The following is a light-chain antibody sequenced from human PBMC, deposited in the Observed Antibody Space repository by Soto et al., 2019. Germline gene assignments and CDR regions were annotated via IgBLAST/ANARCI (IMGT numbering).Light chain of an antibody. V-gene: IGKV1-5*03. Sequence: DIQMTQSPSTLSASVGDRVTITCRASQSISSWLAWYQQKPGKAPKLLIYKASSLESGVPSRFSGSGSGTDFTLTISSLQPDDFASYSCQQYNSYSPYTFGEGNKLEIK. CDR1: QSISSW. CDR3: QQYNSYSPYT. CDR2: KAS. J-gene: IGKJ2*01.